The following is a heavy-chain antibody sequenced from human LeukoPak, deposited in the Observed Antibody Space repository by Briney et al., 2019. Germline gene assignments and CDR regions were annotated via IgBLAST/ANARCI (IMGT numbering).Heavy chain of an antibody. D-gene: IGHD6-19*01. V-gene: IGHV3-7*01. CDR1: GFTFNTYW. J-gene: IGHJ4*02. Sequence: PGGSLRLSCAASGFTFNTYWMSWVRQAPGKGLEWVANIKQDGSEKYYVDSVRDRFTISRDNTKNSLYLQMNTLRAEDTAVYYCARDQWWQFIAVAITSYFDSWGQGTLVTVSS. CDR2: IKQDGSEK. CDR3: ARDQWWQFIAVAITSYFDS.